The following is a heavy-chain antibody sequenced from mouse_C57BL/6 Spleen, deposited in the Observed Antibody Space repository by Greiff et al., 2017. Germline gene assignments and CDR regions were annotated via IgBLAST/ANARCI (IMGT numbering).Heavy chain of an antibody. Sequence: QVQLQQSGAELVMPGASVKLSCKASGYTFTSYWMHWVKQRPGQGLEWIGEIDPSDSYTNYNQKFKGKSTLTVDKSSSTAYMQLSSLTSEDSAVYYCAGYYYGSSYGYFDVWGTGTTVTVSS. J-gene: IGHJ1*03. D-gene: IGHD1-1*01. CDR1: GYTFTSYW. CDR3: AGYYYGSSYGYFDV. V-gene: IGHV1-69*01. CDR2: IDPSDSYT.